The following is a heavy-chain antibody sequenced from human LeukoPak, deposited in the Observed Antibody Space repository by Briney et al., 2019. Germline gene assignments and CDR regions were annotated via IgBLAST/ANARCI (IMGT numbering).Heavy chain of an antibody. CDR1: GYTFTGYS. D-gene: IGHD6-13*01. V-gene: IGHV1-2*02. Sequence: ASVKVSCKASGYTFTGYSMHWVRQAPGQGLEWMGWINPKSGGTNYALKFQGRVTMTRDTSIITAYMELSRLGSDDTAVYYCAREISSWYWEYFDYWGQGTLVTVSS. CDR3: AREISSWYWEYFDY. CDR2: INPKSGGT. J-gene: IGHJ4*02.